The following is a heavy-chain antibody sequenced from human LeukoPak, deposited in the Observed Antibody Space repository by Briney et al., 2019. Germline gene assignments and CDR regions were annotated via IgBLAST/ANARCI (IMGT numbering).Heavy chain of an antibody. J-gene: IGHJ4*02. CDR1: GFTFDDYA. CDR3: TKDFSSGYYYFDF. CDR2: INWNSGSK. V-gene: IGHV3-9*01. Sequence: GGSLRLSCAASGFTFDDYAIHWVRQGPGKGLEWVSGINWNSGSKHYADSVKGRFTISRDNAKNSLYLQMNSLKPEDTALYYCTKDFSSGYYYFDFWGQGTLVTVSS. D-gene: IGHD3-22*01.